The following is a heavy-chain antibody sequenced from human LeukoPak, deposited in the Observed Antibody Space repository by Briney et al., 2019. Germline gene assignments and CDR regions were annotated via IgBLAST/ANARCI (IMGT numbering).Heavy chain of an antibody. J-gene: IGHJ5*02. D-gene: IGHD5-18*01. V-gene: IGHV4-39*01. CDR1: GGSISSSSYY. CDR3: AGWARIQLIQFDP. CDR2: IYYSGST. Sequence: PSETLSLTCTVSGGSISSSSYYWGWIRQPPGKGLEWIGSIYYSGSTYYNPSLKSRVTISVDTSKNQFSLKLSSVTAADTAVYYCAGWARIQLIQFDPWGQGTLVTVSS.